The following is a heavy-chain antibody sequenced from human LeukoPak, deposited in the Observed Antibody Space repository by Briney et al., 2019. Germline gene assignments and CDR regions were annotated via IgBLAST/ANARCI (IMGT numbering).Heavy chain of an antibody. D-gene: IGHD3-9*01. Sequence: ASVKVSCKASGYTFTGYYMDWVRQAPGQGLEWMGWINPNSGGTNYAQKFQGRVTMTRDTSISTAYMELSRLRSDDTAVYYCARDLRYYDILTGPDYGMDVWGQGTTVTVSS. V-gene: IGHV1-2*02. J-gene: IGHJ6*02. CDR3: ARDLRYYDILTGPDYGMDV. CDR2: INPNSGGT. CDR1: GYTFTGYY.